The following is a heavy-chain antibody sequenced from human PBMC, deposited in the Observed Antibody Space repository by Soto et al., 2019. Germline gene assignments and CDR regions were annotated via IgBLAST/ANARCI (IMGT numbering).Heavy chain of an antibody. Sequence: PGESLKISCNGSGYTCTNYCIGLVRQMPGKGLEWMGIIYPGDSDTKYNPSFQCQVTISADKSITTTYLQWSSLKASDTAIYYCAASIFYYGMDVCGQGTTVTVSS. CDR1: GYTCTNYC. J-gene: IGHJ6*02. CDR2: IYPGDSDT. V-gene: IGHV5-51*01. CDR3: AASIFYYGMDV.